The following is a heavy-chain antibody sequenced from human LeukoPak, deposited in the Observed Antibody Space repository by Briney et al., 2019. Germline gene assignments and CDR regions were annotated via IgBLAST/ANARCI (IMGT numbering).Heavy chain of an antibody. CDR2: IYTSGSI. Sequence: PSETLSLTCTVSGGSTSSYYWSWIRQPAGKGLEWIGRIYTSGSINYNPSLKSRVTMSVDTSKNQFSLKLSSVTAADTAVYYCARLAVTMVRGVYWFDPWGQGTLVTVSS. J-gene: IGHJ5*02. D-gene: IGHD3-10*01. V-gene: IGHV4-4*07. CDR1: GGSTSSYY. CDR3: ARLAVTMVRGVYWFDP.